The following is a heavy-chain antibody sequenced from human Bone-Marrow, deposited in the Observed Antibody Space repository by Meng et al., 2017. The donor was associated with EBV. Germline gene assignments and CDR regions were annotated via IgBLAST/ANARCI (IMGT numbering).Heavy chain of an antibody. Sequence: VQLVESGGXVVQPGRSLRLSCAASGFTFSSYAMHWVRQAPGKGLEWVAVISYDGSNKYYADSVKGRFTISRDNSKNTLYLQMNSLRAEDTAVYYCARVRVRGVHYFGVWGQGALVTVSS. J-gene: IGHJ4*02. CDR1: GFTFSSYA. CDR3: ARVRVRGVHYFGV. CDR2: ISYDGSNK. V-gene: IGHV3-30-3*01. D-gene: IGHD3-10*01.